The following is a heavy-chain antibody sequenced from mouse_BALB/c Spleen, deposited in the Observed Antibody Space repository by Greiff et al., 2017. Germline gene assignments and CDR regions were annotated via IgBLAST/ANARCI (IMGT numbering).Heavy chain of an antibody. D-gene: IGHD2-4*01. Sequence: VQLQQSGPELVKPGTSVKMSCKASGYTFTSYWMHWVKQRPGQGLEWIGDIYPGSDSTNYNEKFKSKATLTVDTSSSTAYMQLSSLTSEDSAVYDCARKRGYDYDDARAWFAYWGQGTLVTVSA. V-gene: IGHV1-55*01. CDR3: ARKRGYDYDDARAWFAY. CDR1: GYTFTSYW. CDR2: IYPGSDST. J-gene: IGHJ3*01.